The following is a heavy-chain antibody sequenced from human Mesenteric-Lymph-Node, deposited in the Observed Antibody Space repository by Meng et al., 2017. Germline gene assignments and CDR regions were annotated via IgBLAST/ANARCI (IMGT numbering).Heavy chain of an antibody. CDR1: GGSFSGYY. V-gene: IGHV4-34*01. CDR2: INHSGST. CDR3: ARGNIVVVTAIYWFDP. J-gene: IGHJ5*02. Sequence: GSLRLSCAVYGGSFSGYYWSWIRQPPGKGLEWIGEINHSGSTNYNPSLKSRVTISVDTSKNQFSLKLSSVTAADTAVYYCARGNIVVVTAIYWFDPWGQGTLVTVSS. D-gene: IGHD2-21*02.